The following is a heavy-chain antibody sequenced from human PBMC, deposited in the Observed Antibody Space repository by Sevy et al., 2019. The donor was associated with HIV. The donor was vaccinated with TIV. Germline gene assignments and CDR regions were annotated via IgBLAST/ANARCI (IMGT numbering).Heavy chain of an antibody. V-gene: IGHV3-72*01. D-gene: IGHD6-13*01. J-gene: IGHJ4*02. CDR3: ATHAGIAVAGRVFDY. CDR1: GFTFSDHY. Sequence: GGSLRLSCAASGFTFSDHYMEWVRQAPGKGLEWVGRIRNKADSYTTEYAASVKGRFTISRDASKNSLYLLMNSLKTEDTAVYYCATHAGIAVAGRVFDYWGQGTLVTVSS. CDR2: IRNKADSYTT.